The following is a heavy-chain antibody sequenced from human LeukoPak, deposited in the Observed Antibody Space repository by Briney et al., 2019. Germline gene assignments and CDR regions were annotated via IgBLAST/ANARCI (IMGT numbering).Heavy chain of an antibody. CDR1: GGSISSYY. V-gene: IGHV4-59*01. CDR2: IYESGST. D-gene: IGHD5-18*01. Sequence: PSDTLSLTCTVSGGSISSYYWSWIRQPPGKGLEWIAYIYESGSTNYNPCLKSRVTISVDTSKNQFSLKLSSVTAADTAVYYCARVLRSYGYKNPYYFDYWGQGTLVTVSS. CDR3: ARVLRSYGYKNPYYFDY. J-gene: IGHJ4*02.